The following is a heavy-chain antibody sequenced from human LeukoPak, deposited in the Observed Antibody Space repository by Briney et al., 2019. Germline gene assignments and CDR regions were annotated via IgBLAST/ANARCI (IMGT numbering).Heavy chain of an antibody. V-gene: IGHV4-39*01. CDR3: ARRSFTDDSSGPLGWFDP. CDR2: IYYNGYT. CDR1: GDSLSSSSSY. Sequence: SETLSLTCSVSGDSLSSSSSYWGWIRQPPGKGLEWIGSIYYNGYTYYNPSLKSRVTISVDTSKNQFSLKLSSVTAADTAVYYCARRSFTDDSSGPLGWFDPWGQGTLVTVSS. J-gene: IGHJ5*02. D-gene: IGHD3-22*01.